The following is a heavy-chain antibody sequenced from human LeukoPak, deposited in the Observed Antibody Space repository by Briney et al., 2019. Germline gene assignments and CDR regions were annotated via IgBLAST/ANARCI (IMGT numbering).Heavy chain of an antibody. CDR2: IYYSGST. D-gene: IGHD3-10*01. J-gene: IGHJ4*02. Sequence: SETLSLTCTVSGGSIRSYYWSWIRQPPGKGLEWIGYIYYSGSTNYNPSLKSRVTISVDTSKNQFSLKLSSVTAADTAVYYCARSYYYGSGSGPLFDYWGQGTLVTVSS. V-gene: IGHV4-59*01. CDR1: GGSIRSYY. CDR3: ARSYYYGSGSGPLFDY.